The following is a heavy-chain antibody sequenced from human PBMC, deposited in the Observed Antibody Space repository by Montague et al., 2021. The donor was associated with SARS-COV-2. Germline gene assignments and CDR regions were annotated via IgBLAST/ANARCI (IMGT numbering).Heavy chain of an antibody. CDR1: GFSLSNARMG. CDR2: IFSNDEK. Sequence: PALVKPTQTLTLTCTVSGFSLSNARMGVSWIRQPPGKALEWLAHIFSNDEKSYSTSLKSRLTISKDTSKSQVVLTMTNMDPVDTATYYCARIERITIFGVVAEKYYFDYWGQGTLVTVSS. J-gene: IGHJ4*02. V-gene: IGHV2-26*01. D-gene: IGHD3-3*01. CDR3: ARIERITIFGVVAEKYYFDY.